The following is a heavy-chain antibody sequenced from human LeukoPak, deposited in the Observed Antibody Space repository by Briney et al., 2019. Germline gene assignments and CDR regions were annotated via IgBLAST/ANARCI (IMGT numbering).Heavy chain of an antibody. J-gene: IGHJ4*02. CDR2: IIPIFGTA. D-gene: IGHD3-10*01. V-gene: IGHV1-69*06. Sequence: SVKVSCKASGGTFISYAISWVRQAPGQGLEWMGGIIPIFGTANYAQKFQGRVTITADKSTSTAYMELSSLRSEDTAVYYCARSSKGFGELADYWGQGTLVTVSS. CDR3: ARSSKGFGELADY. CDR1: GGTFISYA.